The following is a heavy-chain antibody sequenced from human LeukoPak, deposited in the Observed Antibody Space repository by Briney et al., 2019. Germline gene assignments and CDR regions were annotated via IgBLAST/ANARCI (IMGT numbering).Heavy chain of an antibody. J-gene: IGHJ5*02. Sequence: SETLSLTCTVSGGSLSSTSYHWAWIRQPPGKGLEWIATVYYTGGAYYNPSLKSRVTISVDTSKSQFSLKLTSVTTADTALYYCCRYASGSYYWFDPWGQGTLVTVSS. CDR3: CRYASGSYYWFDP. D-gene: IGHD3-10*01. V-gene: IGHV4-39*01. CDR1: GGSLSSTSYH. CDR2: VYYTGGA.